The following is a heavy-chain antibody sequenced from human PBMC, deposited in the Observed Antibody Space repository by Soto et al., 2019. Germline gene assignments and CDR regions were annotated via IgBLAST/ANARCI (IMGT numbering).Heavy chain of an antibody. CDR1: GFTFDDYA. D-gene: IGHD6-13*01. CDR3: ARGGSGALTAAAGRTNGFDP. CDR2: ISWSSGNI. V-gene: IGHV3-9*01. Sequence: EVQLVESGGGVVQPGRSLRLSCTGSGFTFDDYAMYWVRQRPGAGLEWVAGISWSSGNIAHADSVEGRFTVSRDNDMSSLYLQMNSLRVEDTAMYYCARGGSGALTAAAGRTNGFDPWGQGTLVIVSS. J-gene: IGHJ5*02.